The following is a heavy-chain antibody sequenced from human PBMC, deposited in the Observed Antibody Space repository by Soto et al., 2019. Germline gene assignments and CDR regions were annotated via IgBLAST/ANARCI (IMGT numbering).Heavy chain of an antibody. D-gene: IGHD3-16*02. CDR2: MNPNSGNT. CDR1: GYTFTSYD. CDR3: ARFQDMITFGGVIALDAFDT. V-gene: IGHV1-8*01. J-gene: IGHJ3*02. Sequence: ASVKVSCKASGYTFTSYDINWVRQATGQGLEWMGWMNPNSGNTGYAQKFQGRVTMTRNTSISTAYMELSSLRSEDTAVYYCARFQDMITFGGVIALDAFDTWGQGTMVTVSS.